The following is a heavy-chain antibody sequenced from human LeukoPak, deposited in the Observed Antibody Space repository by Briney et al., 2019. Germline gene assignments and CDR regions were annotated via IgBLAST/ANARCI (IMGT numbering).Heavy chain of an antibody. V-gene: IGHV1-46*01. CDR3: ARVVGSSGWPGNNWFDP. D-gene: IGHD6-19*01. J-gene: IGHJ5*02. Sequence: ASVKVSCKASGCTFTSYYMHWVRQAPGQGLEWMGIINPSGGSTSYAQKFQGRVTMTRDTSTSTVYMELSSLRSEDTAVYYCARVVGSSGWPGNNWFDPWGQGTLVTVSS. CDR1: GCTFTSYY. CDR2: INPSGGST.